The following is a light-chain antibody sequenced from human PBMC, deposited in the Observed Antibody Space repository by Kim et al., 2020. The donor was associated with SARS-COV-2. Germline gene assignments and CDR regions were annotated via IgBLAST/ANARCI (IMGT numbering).Light chain of an antibody. CDR3: QQRSSWPFS. Sequence: EIVLTQSPATLSLSPGERATLSCRASQSVSSYLAWYQQKPGQAPRLLIYDASDRATDIPARFIGSGSGTDFTLTISSLEPEDFAVYFCQQRSSWPFSFGGGTKVEI. V-gene: IGKV3-11*01. CDR2: DAS. J-gene: IGKJ4*01. CDR1: QSVSSY.